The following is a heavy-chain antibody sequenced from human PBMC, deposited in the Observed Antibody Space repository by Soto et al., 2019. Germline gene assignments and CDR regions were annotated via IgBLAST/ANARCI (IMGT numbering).Heavy chain of an antibody. CDR3: ARGYRYGSPPSTDTFDN. CDR2: IIPLLGTP. J-gene: IGHJ4*02. CDR1: GGSFSSYG. D-gene: IGHD5-18*01. Sequence: QVQLVQSGAEMKKPGSSVKVSCKASGGSFSSYGTSWVRQAPGQGLEWMGGIIPLLGTPYYAQKFHGRVTIDADETTSTAYMELSGLRSEDTAVYYCARGYRYGSPPSTDTFDNWGQGTLVTVSS. V-gene: IGHV1-69*01.